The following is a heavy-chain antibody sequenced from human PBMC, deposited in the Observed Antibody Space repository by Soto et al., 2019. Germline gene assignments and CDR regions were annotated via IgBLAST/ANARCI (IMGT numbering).Heavy chain of an antibody. J-gene: IGHJ6*02. CDR2: ISYDGSNK. Sequence: GGSLRLSCAASGFTFSSYGMHWVRQAPGKGLEWVAVISYDGSNKYYADSVKGRFTISRDNSKNTLYVQMNSLRAEDTAVYYCAKVKLYSSGWRYYYYYYGMDVWGQGTTVTVSS. CDR3: AKVKLYSSGWRYYYYYYGMDV. D-gene: IGHD6-19*01. CDR1: GFTFSSYG. V-gene: IGHV3-30*18.